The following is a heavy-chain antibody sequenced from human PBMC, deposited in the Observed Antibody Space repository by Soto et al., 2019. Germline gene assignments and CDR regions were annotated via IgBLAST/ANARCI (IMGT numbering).Heavy chain of an antibody. V-gene: IGHV3-33*01. CDR3: AREKRTLRAFDI. J-gene: IGHJ3*02. Sequence: QVQLVESGGGVVQPGRSLRLSCAASGFTFSSYGMHWVRQAPGKGLEWVAVIWYDGSNKYYADSVKGRFTISRDNSKNTLYLQMNRLRAEDTAVYYCAREKRTLRAFDIWGQGTMVTVSS. CDR2: IWYDGSNK. CDR1: GFTFSSYG.